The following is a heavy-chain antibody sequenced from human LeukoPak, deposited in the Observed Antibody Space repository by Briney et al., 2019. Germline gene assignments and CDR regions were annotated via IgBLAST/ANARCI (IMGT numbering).Heavy chain of an antibody. J-gene: IGHJ6*02. CDR1: GGSISSYY. CDR3: ARDRDTRTLDV. D-gene: IGHD5-18*01. Sequence: RASETLSLTCTVSGGSISSYYWSWIRQPPGKGLEWIGYIYYSGSTNYNPSLKSRVTISVDTSKNQFSLKLSSVTAADTAVYYCARDRDTRTLDVWGQGTTVTVSS. CDR2: IYYSGST. V-gene: IGHV4-59*01.